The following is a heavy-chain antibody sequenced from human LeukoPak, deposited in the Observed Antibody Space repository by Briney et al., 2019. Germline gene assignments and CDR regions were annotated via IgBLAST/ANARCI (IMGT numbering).Heavy chain of an antibody. J-gene: IGHJ6*02. V-gene: IGHV3-64*01. CDR1: GFTFSSYA. Sequence: GGSLRLSCAASGFTFSSYAMHWVRQAPGKGLEYVSAISGNGGSTYYANSVKGRFTISRDNAKNSLYLQMNSLRAEDTAVYYCARDVAYCGGDCYLAYNVWGQGTTVTVSS. D-gene: IGHD2-21*02. CDR3: ARDVAYCGGDCYLAYNV. CDR2: ISGNGGST.